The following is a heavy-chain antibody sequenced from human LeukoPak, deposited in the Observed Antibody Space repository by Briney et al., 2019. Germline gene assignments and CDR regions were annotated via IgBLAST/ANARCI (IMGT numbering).Heavy chain of an antibody. Sequence: GGSLRLSCAASGFTFSSHSMNWVRQAPGKGLEWVSCIGRSSSYIYYADSVKGRFTISRDNAKNSLYLQMNSLRAEDTAVYYCARGFTTVTPPLDYWGQGTLVTVSS. CDR2: IGRSSSYI. J-gene: IGHJ4*02. D-gene: IGHD4-17*01. CDR1: GFTFSSHS. CDR3: ARGFTTVTPPLDY. V-gene: IGHV3-21*01.